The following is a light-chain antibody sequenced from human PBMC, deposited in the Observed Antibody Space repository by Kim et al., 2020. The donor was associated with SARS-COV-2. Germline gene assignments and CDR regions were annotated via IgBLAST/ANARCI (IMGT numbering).Light chain of an antibody. CDR1: QGVGSS. CDR3: QKIHTYPLT. CDR2: GAS. J-gene: IGKJ4*01. Sequence: ATVGARVTVTCRASQGVGSSLAWYQQKPGRAPKLLISGASTPQSGVPSRFSGSGSGTEFTLTISSLEREDFATYYCQKIHTYPLTFGGGTKVDIK. V-gene: IGKV1-9*01.